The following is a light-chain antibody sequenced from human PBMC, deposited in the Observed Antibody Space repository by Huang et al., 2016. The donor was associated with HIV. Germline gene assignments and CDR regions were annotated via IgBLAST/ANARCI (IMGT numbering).Light chain of an antibody. CDR3: QHYDNWPLT. Sequence: DIVMTQSPVTLSVSPGESATLSCRASQRVSTNFAWYQKKPGQAPRLLIYAASTRATGIPARFIGSGSGTDFTLTSSSLQSEEFAVYYCQHYDNWPLTFGGGTKVDIK. CDR2: AAS. CDR1: QRVSTN. V-gene: IGKV3-15*01. J-gene: IGKJ4*01.